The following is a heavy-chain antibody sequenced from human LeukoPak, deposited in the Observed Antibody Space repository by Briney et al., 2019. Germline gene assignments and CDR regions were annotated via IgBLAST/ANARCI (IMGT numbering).Heavy chain of an antibody. V-gene: IGHV1-2*06. CDR1: GYTFTGYY. Sequence: GASVKVSCKASGYTFTGYYMHWVRQAPGQGLEWMGRINPNSGGTNYAQKFQGRVTMTRDTSISTAYMELSRLRSDDTAVYYCAGYGSGSYYKAFDFWGQGILVTVSS. J-gene: IGHJ4*02. D-gene: IGHD3-10*01. CDR2: INPNSGGT. CDR3: AGYGSGSYYKAFDF.